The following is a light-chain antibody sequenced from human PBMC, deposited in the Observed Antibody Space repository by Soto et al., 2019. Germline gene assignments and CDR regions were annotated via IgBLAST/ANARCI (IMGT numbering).Light chain of an antibody. CDR2: GAS. V-gene: IGKV3-15*01. Sequence: EIVMTQSPATLSVSPGERVTFSCRASQTISNKLAWYQHKPGQAPRLLISGASTGATGTPARFSGSWSGTEFTLTINSLQSEDFAVYYCQQYYRWPVTFGGGTKLEIK. J-gene: IGKJ4*01. CDR1: QTISNK. CDR3: QQYYRWPVT.